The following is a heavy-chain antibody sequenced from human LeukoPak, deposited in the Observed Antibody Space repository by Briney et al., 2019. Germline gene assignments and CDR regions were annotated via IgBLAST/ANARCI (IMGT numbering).Heavy chain of an antibody. CDR2: IGASGGST. CDR1: GFTLSGYE. V-gene: IGHV3-23*01. Sequence: GGSLRLSCAASGFTLSGYEVSWVRQAPGKGLEWVSGIGASGGSTYYADSVKGRSTISRDNSKNTLYLQMNSLRTEDTAVYYCAKAEGYDILTGLDYWGQGTLVTVSS. D-gene: IGHD3-9*01. J-gene: IGHJ4*02. CDR3: AKAEGYDILTGLDY.